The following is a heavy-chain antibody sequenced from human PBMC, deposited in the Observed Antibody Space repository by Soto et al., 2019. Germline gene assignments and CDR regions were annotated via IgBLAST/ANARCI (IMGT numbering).Heavy chain of an antibody. D-gene: IGHD1-7*01. CDR1: GYTFTSYG. CDR2: ISAYNGNT. V-gene: IGHV1-18*01. J-gene: IGHJ4*02. CDR3: ARSTLELKTSYTYLIDY. Sequence: QVPLVQSGAEVKKPGASVKVSCKASGYTFTSYGISWVRQAPGQGLEWMGWISAYNGNTNYAQKLQGRVTMTTDTSTSTAYMELRSLRSDDTAVYYCARSTLELKTSYTYLIDYWGQGTLVTVSS.